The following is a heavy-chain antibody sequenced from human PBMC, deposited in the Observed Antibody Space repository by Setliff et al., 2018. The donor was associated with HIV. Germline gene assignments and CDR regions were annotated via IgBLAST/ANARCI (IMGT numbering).Heavy chain of an antibody. D-gene: IGHD3-10*01. V-gene: IGHV4-39*01. CDR2: INHSGST. Sequence: PSETLSLTCTVSGGSISRGSYSWSWIRQPPGKGLEWIGEINHSGSTNYNPSLKSRVTISVDTSKNQFSLKLSSVTAADTAVYYCGRENPGDYWGQGTLVTVSS. J-gene: IGHJ4*02. CDR1: GGSISRGSYS. CDR3: GRENPGDY.